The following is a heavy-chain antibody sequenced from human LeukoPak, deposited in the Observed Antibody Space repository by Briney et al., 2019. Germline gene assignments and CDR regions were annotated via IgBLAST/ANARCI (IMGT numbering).Heavy chain of an antibody. Sequence: GGSLRLSCEASGFTFSSYEMNWVRQAPGKGLEWVSYISSSGKTIYYADSTKGRFTVSRDNAKNSLYLQMNSLRAEDTAVYYCAKRSHMLGATNPNYYFDHWGQGTLVTVSS. V-gene: IGHV3-48*03. CDR3: AKRSHMLGATNPNYYFDH. CDR1: GFTFSSYE. J-gene: IGHJ4*02. D-gene: IGHD1-26*01. CDR2: ISSSGKTI.